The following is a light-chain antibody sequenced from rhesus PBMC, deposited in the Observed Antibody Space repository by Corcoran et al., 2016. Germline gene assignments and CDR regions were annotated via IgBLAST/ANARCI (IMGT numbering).Light chain of an antibody. CDR2: KAS. Sequence: DIQMTQSPSSLSASVGDRVTITCRASQGISSWLAWYQQKPGKAPKLLIYKASSLQSGVPSRFSCSGAGTDFTLAISSLKPEDFATYYCQQYNSAPFTFGPGTKLDIK. V-gene: IGKV1-21*01. J-gene: IGKJ3*01. CDR1: QGISSW. CDR3: QQYNSAPFT.